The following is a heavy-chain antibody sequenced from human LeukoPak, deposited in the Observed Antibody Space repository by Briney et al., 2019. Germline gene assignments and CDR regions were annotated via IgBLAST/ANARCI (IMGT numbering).Heavy chain of an antibody. CDR3: ARVGAAVDFDY. CDR2: IKQDGSEI. V-gene: IGHV3-7*01. CDR1: GFTFSSYW. Sequence: GGCLRLSCAASGFTFSSYWMSWVRQALGKGLEWVAKIKQDGSEIYYVDSVKGRFTISRDNAKNSLYLQMNSLRAEDTAVYYCARVGAAVDFDYWGQGTLVTVSS. J-gene: IGHJ4*02. D-gene: IGHD6-13*01.